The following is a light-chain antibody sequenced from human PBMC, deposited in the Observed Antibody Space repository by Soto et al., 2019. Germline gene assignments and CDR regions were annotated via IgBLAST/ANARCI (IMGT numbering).Light chain of an antibody. Sequence: DIQMTQSPSTLSGSVGDRVTITCRASQTISSWLAWYQQKPGKAPKLLIYKASTLKSGVPSRFSGSGSVTEFTLTISSLQPDDFATYYCQQYNSYSEAFGQGTKVELK. J-gene: IGKJ1*01. CDR3: QQYNSYSEA. V-gene: IGKV1-5*03. CDR2: KAS. CDR1: QTISSW.